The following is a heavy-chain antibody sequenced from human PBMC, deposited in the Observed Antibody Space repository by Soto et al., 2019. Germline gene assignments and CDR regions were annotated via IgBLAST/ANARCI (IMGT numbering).Heavy chain of an antibody. J-gene: IGHJ5*02. V-gene: IGHV1-69*08. CDR1: GGTFSSYT. Sequence: QVQLVQSGAEVKKPGSSVKVSCKASGGTFSSYTISWVRQAPGQGLEWMGRIIPILGIANYAQKFQGRVTITADKSTSTAYMQLSSLRCEDTAVYYCARDRSSSTSCYGSDPWGHGTLVTVSS. CDR2: IIPILGIA. D-gene: IGHD2-2*01. CDR3: ARDRSSSTSCYGSDP.